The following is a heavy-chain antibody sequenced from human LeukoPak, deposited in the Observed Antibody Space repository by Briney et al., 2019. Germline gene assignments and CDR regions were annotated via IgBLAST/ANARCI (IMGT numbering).Heavy chain of an antibody. CDR2: IYYSGST. CDR1: GGSISSSSYY. CDR3: ARVGWYSSGH. V-gene: IGHV4-39*07. Sequence: SETLSLTCTVSGGSISSSSYYWGWIRQPPGKGLEWIGSIYYSGSTYYNPSLKSRVTISVDTSKNQFSLKLSSVTAADTAVYYCARVGWYSSGHWGQGTLVTVSS. D-gene: IGHD6-19*01. J-gene: IGHJ4*02.